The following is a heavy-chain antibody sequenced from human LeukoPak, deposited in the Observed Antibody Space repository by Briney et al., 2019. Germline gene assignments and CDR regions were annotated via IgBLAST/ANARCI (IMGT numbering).Heavy chain of an antibody. D-gene: IGHD3-10*01. CDR1: GGSISSSSYY. CDR2: GYYSGST. CDR3: ARHSPTPVLLWFGDAFDI. J-gene: IGHJ3*02. Sequence: PSETLSLTCTVSGGSISSSSYYWGWIRQPPGKGLEWIGGGYYSGSTYYNPSLKSRVTISVDTSKNQFSLKLSSVTAADTAVYYCARHSPTPVLLWFGDAFDIWGQGTMVTVSS. V-gene: IGHV4-39*01.